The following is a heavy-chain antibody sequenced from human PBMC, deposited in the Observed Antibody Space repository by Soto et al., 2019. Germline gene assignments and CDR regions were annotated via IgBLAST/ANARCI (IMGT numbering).Heavy chain of an antibody. CDR2: INHSGST. J-gene: IGHJ4*02. Sequence: SETLSLTCAVYGGSFSGYYWSWIRQPPGKGLEWIGEINHSGSTNYNPSLKSRVTISVDTSKNQFSLKLSSVTAADTAVYYCARGVGYDFWSGYYPFDYWGQGTLVTVSS. CDR3: ARGVGYDFWSGYYPFDY. CDR1: GGSFSGYY. V-gene: IGHV4-34*01. D-gene: IGHD3-3*01.